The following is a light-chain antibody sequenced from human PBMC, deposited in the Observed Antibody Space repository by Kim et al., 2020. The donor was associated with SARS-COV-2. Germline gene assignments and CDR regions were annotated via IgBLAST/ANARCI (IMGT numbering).Light chain of an antibody. Sequence: EIVLTQSPGTLSLSPGERATLSCRASQSVTDNYLAWYQQKPGQAPRLLIYGASSRATGIPDRFSASGSGTDFALTISRLEPEDLGVYYCQQYASSFITFGQGTRLEIK. CDR1: QSVTDNY. V-gene: IGKV3-20*01. CDR2: GAS. CDR3: QQYASSFIT. J-gene: IGKJ5*01.